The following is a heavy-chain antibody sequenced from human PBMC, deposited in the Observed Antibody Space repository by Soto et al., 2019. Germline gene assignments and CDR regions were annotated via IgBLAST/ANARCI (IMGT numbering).Heavy chain of an antibody. V-gene: IGHV3-74*01. CDR1: GFTFSSSW. Sequence: EVQLVESGGGLVQPGGSLRLSCAASGFTFSSSWMHWVRQTPGKGLVWVSRINTDGSTFYADSVKGRFTISRDNAKNTLYLQMDSLRAEDTAVYYCARDLYHGPFDPWGQGTLVTVSS. CDR3: ARDLYHGPFDP. J-gene: IGHJ5*02. D-gene: IGHD2-2*01. CDR2: INTDGST.